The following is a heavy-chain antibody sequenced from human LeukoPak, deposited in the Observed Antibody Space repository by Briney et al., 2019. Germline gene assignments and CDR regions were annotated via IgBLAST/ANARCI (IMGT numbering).Heavy chain of an antibody. CDR3: ARFCDSSSWYWSALRSFDP. CDR1: GGYISSGGYY. J-gene: IGHJ5*02. V-gene: IGHV4-31*03. CDR2: IYYSGST. D-gene: IGHD6-13*01. Sequence: SETLSLTCTVSGGYISSGGYYWSWIRQHPGKGLEWIGYIYYSGSTYYNPSLKSRVTISVDTSKNQFSLKLSSVTAADTAVYYCARFCDSSSWYWSALRSFDPWGQGTLVTVSS.